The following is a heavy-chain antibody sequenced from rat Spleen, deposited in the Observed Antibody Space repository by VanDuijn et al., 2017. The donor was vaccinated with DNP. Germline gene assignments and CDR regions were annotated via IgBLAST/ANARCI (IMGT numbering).Heavy chain of an antibody. V-gene: IGHV1-43*01. Sequence: QVQLQQSGAELAKPGSSVKISCKASGYTFTSYYITWIKQTTGQGLEYIGYINTGSGGTSYNEKFKGKATLTVDKSSSTAIMQLSSLTPDDSAVYYCARPYNSGYGYWYFDFWGPGTMVTVSS. CDR2: INTGSGGT. CDR1: GYTFTSYY. CDR3: ARPYNSGYGYWYFDF. D-gene: IGHD4-3*01. J-gene: IGHJ1*01.